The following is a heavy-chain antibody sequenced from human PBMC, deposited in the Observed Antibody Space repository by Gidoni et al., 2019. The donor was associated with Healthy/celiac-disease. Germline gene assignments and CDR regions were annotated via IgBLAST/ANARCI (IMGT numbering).Heavy chain of an antibody. CDR3: AKDKVGGSQFPDAFDI. V-gene: IGHV3-9*01. CDR1: GFTFDDYA. Sequence: EVQLVESGGGLVQPGRSLRLSCAASGFTFDDYAMHWVRQAPGKGLEWVSGSSWNSGSIGYADSVKGRFTISRDNAKNSLYLQMNSLRAEDTALYYCAKDKVGGSQFPDAFDIWGQGTMVTVSS. D-gene: IGHD2-15*01. CDR2: SSWNSGSI. J-gene: IGHJ3*02.